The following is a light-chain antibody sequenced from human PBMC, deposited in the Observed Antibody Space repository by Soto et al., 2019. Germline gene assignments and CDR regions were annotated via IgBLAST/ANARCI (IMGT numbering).Light chain of an antibody. CDR2: EVS. CDR1: SSDVGGYHY. V-gene: IGLV2-14*01. CDR3: QSYDSSLSGSDV. J-gene: IGLJ1*01. Sequence: QSALTQPASVSGSPGQSITISCTGSSSDVGGYHYVSWYQQYPGEAPKLVISEVSNRPSGVPDRFSGSKSGTSASLAITGLQTDDEADYYCQSYDSSLSGSDVFGTGTKVTVL.